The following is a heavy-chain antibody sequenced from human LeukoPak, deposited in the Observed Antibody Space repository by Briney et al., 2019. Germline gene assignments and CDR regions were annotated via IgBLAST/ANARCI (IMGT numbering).Heavy chain of an antibody. D-gene: IGHD5-18*01. CDR2: IIPIFGTA. CDR1: GDTFSSYA. Sequence: ASVKVSCKASGDTFSSYAISWVRQAPGQGLEWMGGIIPIFGTANYAQKFQGRVTITADKSTSTAYMELSSLRSEDTAVYYCAREDTAMVVFDYWGQGTLVTVSS. V-gene: IGHV1-69*06. CDR3: AREDTAMVVFDY. J-gene: IGHJ4*02.